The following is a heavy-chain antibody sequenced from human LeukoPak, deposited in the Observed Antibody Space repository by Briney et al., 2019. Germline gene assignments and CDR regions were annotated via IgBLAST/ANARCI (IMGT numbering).Heavy chain of an antibody. Sequence: SQTLSLTCAISGDSVSSNSAAWNWIRQSPSRGLEWLGRTYYRSKWYNDYAVSVKSRITINPDTSKNQFSLQLNSVTPEDTAVYYCASARAGGDSGYYSMDVWGQGTTVTVSS. CDR3: ASARAGGDSGYYSMDV. J-gene: IGHJ6*02. V-gene: IGHV6-1*01. D-gene: IGHD2-21*02. CDR1: GDSVSSNSAA. CDR2: TYYRSKWYN.